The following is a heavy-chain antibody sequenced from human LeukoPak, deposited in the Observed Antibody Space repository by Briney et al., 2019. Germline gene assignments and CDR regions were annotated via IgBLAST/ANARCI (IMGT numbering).Heavy chain of an antibody. V-gene: IGHV3-48*01. J-gene: IGHJ4*02. CDR3: ARDGTVRGVITYYFDY. D-gene: IGHD3-10*01. CDR1: GFTFSRDS. Sequence: GGSLRLSCAASGFTFSRDSMNWVRQAPGKGLEWVSYINGGSSPIYYADSVRGRFTISRDNSKNTLYLQMNSLRAEDTAVYHCARDGTVRGVITYYFDYWGQGTLVTVSS. CDR2: INGGSSPI.